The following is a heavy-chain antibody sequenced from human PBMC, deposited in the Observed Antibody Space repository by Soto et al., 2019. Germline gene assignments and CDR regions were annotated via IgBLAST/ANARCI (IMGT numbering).Heavy chain of an antibody. Sequence: SETLSLTCTVSGGSVSSGSYYWSWIRQPPGKGLEWIGYIYYSGSTNYNPSLKSRVTISVDTSKNQFSLKLSSVTAADTAVYYCARGYITIFGVVYYYYGMVVWGQGTTVTVSS. D-gene: IGHD3-3*01. J-gene: IGHJ6*02. V-gene: IGHV4-61*01. CDR2: IYYSGST. CDR1: GGSVSSGSYY. CDR3: ARGYITIFGVVYYYYGMVV.